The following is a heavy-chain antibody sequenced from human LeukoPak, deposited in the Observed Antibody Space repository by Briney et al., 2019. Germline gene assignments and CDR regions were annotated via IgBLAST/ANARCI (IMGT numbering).Heavy chain of an antibody. CDR2: INPNSGGT. J-gene: IGHJ3*02. CDR1: GYTFTGYY. Sequence: ASVKVSCKASGYTFTGYYMHWVRQAPGQGLEWMGWINPNSGGTNYAQKFQGRVTMTRDTSISTAYMELSRLRSDDTAVYYCARAHITIFGVPDAFDIWGQGTMVTVSS. V-gene: IGHV1-2*02. CDR3: ARAHITIFGVPDAFDI. D-gene: IGHD3-3*01.